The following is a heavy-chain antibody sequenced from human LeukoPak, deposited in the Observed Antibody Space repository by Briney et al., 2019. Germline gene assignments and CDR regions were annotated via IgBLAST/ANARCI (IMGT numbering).Heavy chain of an antibody. Sequence: ASVKVSCKASGYTFTTYPMHWVRQAPGQRLEWMGWINAGNGNTKYSPKFQGRVTITRDTSASTAYMELSSLRSEDTAIYYCARDGIYGDCDVWGQGTMVTVSS. J-gene: IGHJ3*01. CDR1: GYTFTTYP. V-gene: IGHV1-3*01. D-gene: IGHD4-17*01. CDR3: ARDGIYGDCDV. CDR2: INAGNGNT.